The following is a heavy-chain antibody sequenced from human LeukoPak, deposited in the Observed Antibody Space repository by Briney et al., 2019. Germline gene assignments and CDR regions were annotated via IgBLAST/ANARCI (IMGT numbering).Heavy chain of an antibody. D-gene: IGHD2-15*01. CDR2: IYPGDSDT. CDR1: GYSFTSYW. CDR3: ARHPRDAYCRPRYFQH. Sequence: GESLKIACKGSGYSFTSYWIGWVRQMPGKGREWMGIIYPGDSDTRYSPSFQGQVTISADKSISTAYLQWSSLKSSDTAMYYCARHPRDAYCRPRYFQHWGQGTLVTVSS. J-gene: IGHJ4*02. V-gene: IGHV5-51*01.